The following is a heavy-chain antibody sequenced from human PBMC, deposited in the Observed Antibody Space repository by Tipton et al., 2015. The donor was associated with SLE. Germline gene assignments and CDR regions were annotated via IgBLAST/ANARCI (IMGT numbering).Heavy chain of an antibody. Sequence: TLSLTCAVSGDSISRGGYSWSWIRQPAGKGLEWIGRIYTSGSTNYNPSLKSRVTISVDKSKNQFSLKLSSVTVADTAVYYCAKDYNHDNADYNWGQGTLVIVSS. CDR1: GDSISRGGYS. CDR3: AKDYNHDNADYN. D-gene: IGHD4-17*01. V-gene: IGHV4-61*02. J-gene: IGHJ4*02. CDR2: IYTSGST.